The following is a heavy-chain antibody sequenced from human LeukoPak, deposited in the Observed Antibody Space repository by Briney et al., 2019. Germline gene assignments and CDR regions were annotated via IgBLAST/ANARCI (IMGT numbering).Heavy chain of an antibody. CDR2: IIPILETA. Sequence: SVKVSCKTSGGTFSSYAISWVRQAPGQGLEWMGGIIPILETANYAQKFQGKITITVDESTRTAYMELSSLRSEDTAVYYCARAPGQRPSRAYYYYAMDVWGQGTTVTVSS. J-gene: IGHJ6*02. V-gene: IGHV1-69*13. CDR3: ARAPGQRPSRAYYYYAMDV. D-gene: IGHD6-25*01. CDR1: GGTFSSYA.